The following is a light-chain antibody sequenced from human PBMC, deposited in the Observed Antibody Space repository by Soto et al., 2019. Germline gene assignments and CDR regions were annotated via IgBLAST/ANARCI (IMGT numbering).Light chain of an antibody. J-gene: IGLJ2*01. Sequence: QLVLTQSPSASASLGASVKLTCTLSSGHSTYAIAWHQQQPEKGPRYLMKLNSDGSHTKGDGIPDRFSGSSSGAERYLTISSLQSEDEADYHCQTWGTGTVVFGGGTKVTVL. CDR2: LNSDGSH. CDR1: SGHSTYA. V-gene: IGLV4-69*01. CDR3: QTWGTGTVV.